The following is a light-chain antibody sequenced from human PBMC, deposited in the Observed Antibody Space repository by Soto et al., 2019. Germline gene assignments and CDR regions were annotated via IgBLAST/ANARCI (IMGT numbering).Light chain of an antibody. J-gene: IGKJ1*01. CDR3: QQSYSSRWT. CDR2: TAS. V-gene: IGKV1-39*01. CDR1: QSISGY. Sequence: DIQMTQPPSSLSASVGDRVTITCRASQSISGYLNWFQQKPGKAPQLLIYTASSLQSGVPSRFSGSGSGTDFTLTVSSLQPEDFATYYCQQSYSSRWTFGQGTKVDSK.